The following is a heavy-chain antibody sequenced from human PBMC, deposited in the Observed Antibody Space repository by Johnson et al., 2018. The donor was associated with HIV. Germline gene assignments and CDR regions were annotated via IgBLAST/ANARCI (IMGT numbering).Heavy chain of an antibody. CDR2: ISYDGNNT. D-gene: IGHD6-6*01. CDR3: ARGEEEQLGDAFDI. V-gene: IGHV3-30-3*01. Sequence: VQLVESGGGVVQPGRSLRLSCAASGFTFSTYAMHWVRQAPGKGLEWVAVISYDGNNTYNADSVKGRFTISRDNPRNTLYLQMNSLRAEDTAVYYCARGEEEQLGDAFDIWGQGTMVTVSS. CDR1: GFTFSTYA. J-gene: IGHJ3*02.